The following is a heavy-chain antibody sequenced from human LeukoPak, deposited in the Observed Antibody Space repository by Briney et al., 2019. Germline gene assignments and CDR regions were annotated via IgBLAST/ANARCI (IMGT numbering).Heavy chain of an antibody. D-gene: IGHD3-22*01. V-gene: IGHV4-59*01. CDR3: ARSSEGRYYYDSSGYSYYYYYMDV. J-gene: IGHJ6*03. Sequence: PSETLSLTCSVSGGSISSYYWNWIRQPPGKGLEWIGYINYSGNTNYNPSLKSRVTISVDTSKNQFSLKLSSVTAADTAVYYCARSSEGRYYYDSSGYSYYYYYMDVWGKGTTVTISS. CDR1: GGSISSYY. CDR2: INYSGNT.